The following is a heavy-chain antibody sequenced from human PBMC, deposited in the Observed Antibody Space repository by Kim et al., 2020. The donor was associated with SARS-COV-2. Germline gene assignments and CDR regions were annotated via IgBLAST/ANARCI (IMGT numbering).Heavy chain of an antibody. CDR1: GFTFSSYG. J-gene: IGHJ4*02. CDR2: IWYDGSNK. Sequence: GGSLRLSCAASGFTFSSYGMHWVRQAPGKGLEWVAVIWYDGSNKYYADSVKGRFTISRDNSKNTLYLQMNSLRAEDTAVYYCARILVDCSGGSCYQALGYWGQGTLVTVSS. V-gene: IGHV3-33*01. CDR3: ARILVDCSGGSCYQALGY. D-gene: IGHD2-15*01.